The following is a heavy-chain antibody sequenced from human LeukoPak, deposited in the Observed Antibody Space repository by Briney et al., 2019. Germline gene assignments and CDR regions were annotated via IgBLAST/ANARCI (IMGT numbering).Heavy chain of an antibody. CDR3: ARANVLGYGSGNLVYYYGMDV. Sequence: ASVKVSCKASGYTFTSYHMHSVRQAPGQRLEWMGIINPTGGSTSYTHKYHRRVTKTNDTSTSTVYMELRSLRSEDTAVYYCARANVLGYGSGNLVYYYGMDVWGKGTTVTVSS. CDR2: INPTGGST. CDR1: GYTFTSYH. J-gene: IGHJ6*04. V-gene: IGHV1-46*01. D-gene: IGHD3-10*01.